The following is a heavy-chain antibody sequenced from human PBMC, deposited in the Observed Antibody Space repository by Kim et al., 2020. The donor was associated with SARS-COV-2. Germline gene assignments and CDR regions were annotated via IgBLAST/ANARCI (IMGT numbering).Heavy chain of an antibody. V-gene: IGHV4-39*01. CDR2: IDYSGST. Sequence: SETLSLTCTVSGGSIRSSTYYWGWIRQPPGKGLEWIGSIDYSGSTYSNPSLKSRVTVSVDTSKKQFSLKMTPVTASDTAVYYCARHNSGSYPPYFLDCWGQGTLVTVSS. J-gene: IGHJ4*02. CDR3: ARHNSGSYPPYFLDC. D-gene: IGHD1-26*01. CDR1: GGSIRSSTYY.